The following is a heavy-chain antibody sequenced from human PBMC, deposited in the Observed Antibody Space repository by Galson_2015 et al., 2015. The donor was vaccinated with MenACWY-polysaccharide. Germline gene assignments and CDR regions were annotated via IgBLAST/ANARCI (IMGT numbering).Heavy chain of an antibody. Sequence: SVKVSCKASGYSFTSNDINWVRQATGQGLEWMGWMNPNSGNTGYSQRFQGRVTMTRNTSISTAYMELSSLGSDDTAIYYCASTRAQTHYFEFWGQGTLVTVSS. V-gene: IGHV1-8*01. CDR3: ASTRAQTHYFEF. J-gene: IGHJ4*02. CDR1: GYSFTSND. CDR2: MNPNSGNT.